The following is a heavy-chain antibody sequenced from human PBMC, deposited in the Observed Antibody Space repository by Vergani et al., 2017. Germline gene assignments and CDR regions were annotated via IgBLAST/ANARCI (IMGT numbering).Heavy chain of an antibody. CDR3: AGQEGNSVGDHGGFDD. CDR1: GVTFSTYA. J-gene: IGHJ4*02. D-gene: IGHD2-21*02. CDR2: ISSDGGST. Sequence: EVQLLESGGGLVQPGGSLRLSCAASGVTFSTYAMTWVRQAPGKGLEWVSTISSDGGSTYYADSVKGRFTISRDNSKNTLSLQMNCLTAEDTAIYYCAGQEGNSVGDHGGFDDWGQGTL. V-gene: IGHV3-23*01.